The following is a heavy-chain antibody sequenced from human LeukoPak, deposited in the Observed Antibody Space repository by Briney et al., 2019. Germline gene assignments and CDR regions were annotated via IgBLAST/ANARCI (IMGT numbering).Heavy chain of an antibody. CDR2: ISVYNGHT. V-gene: IGHV1-18*01. Sequence: ASVKVSCKASGYAFTTYGISWVRRAPGQGLEWVGGISVYNGHTNYAQKLQGRVTVTTDTSTSTAYMELRSLRSDDTALYYCARDAELRSLDFWGQGTLVTVSS. CDR3: ARDAELRSLDF. D-gene: IGHD1-26*01. CDR1: GYAFTTYG. J-gene: IGHJ4*02.